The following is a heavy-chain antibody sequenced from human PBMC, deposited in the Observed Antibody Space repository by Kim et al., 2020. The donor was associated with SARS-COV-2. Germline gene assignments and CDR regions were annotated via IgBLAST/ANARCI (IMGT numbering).Heavy chain of an antibody. V-gene: IGHV4-34*01. CDR3: ARALSGWYNYYYMDV. J-gene: IGHJ6*03. D-gene: IGHD6-19*01. Sequence: SLKSRVTISVDTSKNQFSLKRSSVTAADTAVYYCARALSGWYNYYYMDVWGKGTTVTVSS.